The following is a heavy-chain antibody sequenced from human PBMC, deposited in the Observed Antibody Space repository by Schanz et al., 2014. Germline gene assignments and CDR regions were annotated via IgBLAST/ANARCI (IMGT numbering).Heavy chain of an antibody. V-gene: IGHV3-66*01. CDR3: ARRKHAFDI. CDR1: GFTVSSNY. CDR2: IYTSGST. J-gene: IGHJ3*02. Sequence: EVQLVESGGGLVEPGGSLRLSCSGSGFTVSSNYMSWVRQAPGKGLEWVSVIYTSGSTYYADSVRGRFTFSRDNSKNTLYLQMNSLRAEDTAVYYCARRKHAFDIWGQGTMVTVSS.